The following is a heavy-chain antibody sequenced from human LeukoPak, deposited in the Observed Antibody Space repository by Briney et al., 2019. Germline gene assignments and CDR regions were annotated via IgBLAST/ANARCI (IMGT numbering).Heavy chain of an antibody. CDR2: ISTDTGNP. Sequence: ASVKVSCKASGYSFTSYAVNWVRQAPGQGLEWMGWISTDTGNPTYVQGFTGRFVFSLDTSVSTAYLQITSLEAEDTAVYYCARGGGHTAFDYWGQGTLVTVSS. CDR3: ARGGGHTAFDY. D-gene: IGHD5-12*01. J-gene: IGHJ4*02. V-gene: IGHV7-4-1*02. CDR1: GYSFTSYA.